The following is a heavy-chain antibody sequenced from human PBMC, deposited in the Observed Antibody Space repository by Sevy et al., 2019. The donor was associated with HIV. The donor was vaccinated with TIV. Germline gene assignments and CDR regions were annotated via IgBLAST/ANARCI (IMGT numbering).Heavy chain of an antibody. CDR2: ISSSSSYI. CDR1: GFTFSSYS. V-gene: IGHV3-21*01. D-gene: IGHD1-26*01. Sequence: GGSLRLSCAASGFTFSSYSMNWVRQAPGKGLEWVSSISSSSSYIYYADSVKGRFTISRDNAKNSLYLQMNGLRAEDTAVYYCAQVGYRYSGSYYSGGNYWGQGTLVTVSS. CDR3: AQVGYRYSGSYYSGGNY. J-gene: IGHJ4*02.